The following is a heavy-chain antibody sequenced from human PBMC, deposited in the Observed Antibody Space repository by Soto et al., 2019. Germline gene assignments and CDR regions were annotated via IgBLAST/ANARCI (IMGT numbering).Heavy chain of an antibody. J-gene: IGHJ6*02. Sequence: QVQLQESGPGLVKPSGTLSLTCAVSGASISSNNWWSWVRQPPGKGLEWIGEIYHSGSTNYNPSLKSRVTISVDKSKNQFSLKLSSVTAADTAVYYWARDEAQDYYYGMDVWGQGTTVTASS. CDR1: GASISSNNW. V-gene: IGHV4-4*02. CDR2: IYHSGST. CDR3: ARDEAQDYYYGMDV.